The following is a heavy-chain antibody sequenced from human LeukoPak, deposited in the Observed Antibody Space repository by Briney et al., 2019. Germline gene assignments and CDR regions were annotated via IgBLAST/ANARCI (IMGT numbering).Heavy chain of an antibody. Sequence: GGSLRLSCAASGFTFSGYGMNWVRQAPGKGLEWVAVISYDGSDKYYADSVKGRFTISRDNSKNKLYLQMNSLRAEDTAVYYCATVMRWQRLQGHDYYYGMDVWGQGTTVTVSS. D-gene: IGHD5-12*01. CDR1: GFTFSGYG. CDR3: ATVMRWQRLQGHDYYYGMDV. CDR2: ISYDGSDK. V-gene: IGHV3-30*03. J-gene: IGHJ6*02.